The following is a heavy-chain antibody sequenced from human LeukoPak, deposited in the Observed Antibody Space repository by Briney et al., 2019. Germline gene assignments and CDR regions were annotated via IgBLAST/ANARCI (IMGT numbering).Heavy chain of an antibody. V-gene: IGHV3-74*01. D-gene: IGHD6-13*01. CDR2: INSDGSST. J-gene: IGHJ4*02. CDR1: GFTFSSYW. Sequence: GGSARLSCAASGFTFSSYWMHWVRQAPGKGLVWVSRINSDGSSTSYADSVKGRFTISRDNAKNTLYLQMNSLRAEDTAVYYCARAPGIAAAGTRYWGQGTLVTVSS. CDR3: ARAPGIAAAGTRY.